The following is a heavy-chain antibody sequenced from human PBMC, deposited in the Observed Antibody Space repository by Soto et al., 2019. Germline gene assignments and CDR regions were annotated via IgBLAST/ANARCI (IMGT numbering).Heavy chain of an antibody. CDR1: GGTFSSYA. D-gene: IGHD3-10*01. CDR3: ASDYGSGSYYNPGYFDY. CDR2: IIPIFGTA. J-gene: IGHJ4*02. Sequence: QVQLVQSGAEVKKPGSSVKVSCKASGGTFSSYAIRWVRQAPGQGLERMGGIIPIFGTANYAQKFQGRVTITADESTSTAYMELSSLRSEDTAVYYCASDYGSGSYYNPGYFDYWGQGTLVTVSS. V-gene: IGHV1-69*01.